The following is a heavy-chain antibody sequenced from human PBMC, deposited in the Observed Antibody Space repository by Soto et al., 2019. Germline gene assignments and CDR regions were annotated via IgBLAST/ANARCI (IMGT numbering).Heavy chain of an antibody. CDR1: GGSISSDGFY. Sequence: QVQLQESGPGLVKPSQTLSLTCTVSGGSISSDGFYWGWIRQYPGKGLEWIGYTSYSGNTFYNPSLKSRFAMTVDTSKNQFFLNLYPVTAADTAVYYCARDNGGTYFDLWGQGTLVTVSS. V-gene: IGHV4-31*03. D-gene: IGHD1-1*01. J-gene: IGHJ4*02. CDR2: TSYSGNT. CDR3: ARDNGGTYFDL.